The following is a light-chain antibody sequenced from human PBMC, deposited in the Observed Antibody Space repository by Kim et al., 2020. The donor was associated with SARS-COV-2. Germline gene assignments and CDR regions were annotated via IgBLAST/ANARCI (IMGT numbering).Light chain of an antibody. CDR3: QHYGSSLWT. V-gene: IGKV3-20*01. CDR2: GTS. CDR1: QTITSSS. J-gene: IGKJ1*01. Sequence: SPGERATLSCRASQTITSSSLGWYQQKPGQAPSLLIYGTSTRATGIPDRFSGSGSGTDFSLTISRLEAEDFAVFYCQHYGSSLWTFGQGTKVDIK.